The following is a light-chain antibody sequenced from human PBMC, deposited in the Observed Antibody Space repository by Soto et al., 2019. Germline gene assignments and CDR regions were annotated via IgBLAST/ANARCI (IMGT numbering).Light chain of an antibody. V-gene: IGLV3-1*01. J-gene: IGLJ2*01. CDR3: QAWDRSTAS. CDR1: KLGDKY. CDR2: QDT. Sequence: SYELTQPTSVSVSPGQTASITCSGDKLGDKYAYWYQQKPGQSPVLVIYQDTKRPSGIPERFSGSNSGNTATLTISGTQAMDEADFYCQAWDRSTASFGGGTKLTVL.